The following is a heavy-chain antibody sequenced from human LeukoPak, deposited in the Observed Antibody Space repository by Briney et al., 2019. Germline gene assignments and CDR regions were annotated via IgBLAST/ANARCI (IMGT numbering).Heavy chain of an antibody. CDR2: ISGSGGST. CDR1: GFTFSSYA. D-gene: IGHD3-22*01. Sequence: GGSLRLSCAASGFTFSSYAMSWVRQAPGKGLEWVSAISGSGGSTYYADSGKGRFTISRDNSKNTLYLQMNSLRAEDTAVYYCAKDLSGVYYDSSGYYYDEDYWGQGTLVTVSS. CDR3: AKDLSGVYYDSSGYYYDEDY. J-gene: IGHJ4*02. V-gene: IGHV3-23*01.